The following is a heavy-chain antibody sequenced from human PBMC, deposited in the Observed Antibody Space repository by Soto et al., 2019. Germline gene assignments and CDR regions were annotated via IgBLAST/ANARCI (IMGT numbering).Heavy chain of an antibody. CDR1: GLSLSSAGVG. CDR2: TYWNGDK. V-gene: IGHV2-5*01. Sequence: QITLEVSGPTLMKPTQTLTLTCTFSGLSLSSAGVGVVWIRQPPGKAMEWLAVTYWNGDKRYSPALSSRLTITKDTSKNHEVLTMTNMDPVDAGTYYGGHRRYSFDYHGLDVWGQGTTVTVSS. CDR3: GHRRYSFDYHGLDV. J-gene: IGHJ6*02. D-gene: IGHD5-18*01.